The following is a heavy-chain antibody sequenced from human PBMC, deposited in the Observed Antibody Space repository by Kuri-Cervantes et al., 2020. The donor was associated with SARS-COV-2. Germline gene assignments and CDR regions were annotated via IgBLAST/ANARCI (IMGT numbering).Heavy chain of an antibody. Sequence: LSLTCASSGFTFSSYSMNWVRQAPGKGLEWVSYISSSSSTIYYADSVKGRFTISRDNAKNSLYLQMNSLRAEDTAVYYCASLGAFDIWSQGTMVTVSS. CDR1: GFTFSSYS. CDR2: ISSSSSTI. CDR3: ASLGAFDI. J-gene: IGHJ3*02. V-gene: IGHV3-48*01.